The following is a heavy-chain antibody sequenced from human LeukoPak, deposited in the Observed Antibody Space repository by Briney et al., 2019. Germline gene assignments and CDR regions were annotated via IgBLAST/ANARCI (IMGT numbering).Heavy chain of an antibody. V-gene: IGHV3-66*01. D-gene: IGHD2-15*01. CDR1: GFTVSSNY. J-gene: IGHJ4*02. CDR2: IYSGGST. CDR3: AREPRLGYCSGGSYRSGPDDY. Sequence: PGGSLRLSCAASGFTVSSNYMSWVRQAPGKGLEWVSVIYSGGSTYYADSVKGRFTISRDNSKNTLYLQMNSLRAEDTAVYYCAREPRLGYCSGGSYRSGPDDYWGQGTLVTVSS.